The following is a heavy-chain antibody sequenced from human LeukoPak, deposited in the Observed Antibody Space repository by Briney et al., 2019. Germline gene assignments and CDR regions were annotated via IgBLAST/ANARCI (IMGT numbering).Heavy chain of an antibody. J-gene: IGHJ4*02. CDR3: ARASLRYFDWSSGYFNY. CDR2: IYHSGST. CDR1: GYSISSGYY. D-gene: IGHD3-9*01. Sequence: SETLSLTCTVSGYSISSGYYWGWIRQPPGKGLEWIGSIYHSGSTYYNPSLKSRVTISVDTSKNQFSLKLSSVTAADTAVYYCARASLRYFDWSSGYFNYWGQGTLVTVSS. V-gene: IGHV4-38-2*02.